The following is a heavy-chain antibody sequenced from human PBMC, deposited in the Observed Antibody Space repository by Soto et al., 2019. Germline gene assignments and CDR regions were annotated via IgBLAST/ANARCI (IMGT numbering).Heavy chain of an antibody. Sequence: QVQLMQSGAEVKMPGASVKVSCKASGCTFTSYGIRWVRQAPGQGLEWMGRISAYNGNTNYAQKLQGRVTMTTVTSTSTAYMELRSLRSDDTAVYYCARVVGALGHWFDPWGQGTLVTVSS. D-gene: IGHD1-26*01. CDR1: GCTFTSYG. CDR2: ISAYNGNT. J-gene: IGHJ5*02. CDR3: ARVVGALGHWFDP. V-gene: IGHV1-18*01.